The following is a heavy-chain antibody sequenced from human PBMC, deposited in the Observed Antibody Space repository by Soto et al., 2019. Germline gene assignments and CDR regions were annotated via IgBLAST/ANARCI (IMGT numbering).Heavy chain of an antibody. D-gene: IGHD3-10*01. J-gene: IGHJ6*02. CDR3: ARACPELLWFGELYPSGMDV. V-gene: IGHV1-46*01. CDR1: GYTFTSYY. CDR2: INPSGGTT. Sequence: QMQLVQSGAEVKKPGASVKVSCTASGYTFTSYYMHWVRQAPGQGLEWMGMINPSGGTTTYAKRFQGRVILTRDRSTRTFDMGLSRLRSEDRAVCYCARACPELLWFGELYPSGMDVWGQGTTGTGSS.